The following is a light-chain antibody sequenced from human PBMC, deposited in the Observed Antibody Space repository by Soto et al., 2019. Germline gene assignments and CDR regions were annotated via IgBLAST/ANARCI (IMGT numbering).Light chain of an antibody. CDR2: GAS. V-gene: IGKV3-20*01. CDR3: QQYASSPLT. CDR1: QRVGSNY. Sequence: EMVLTQSPGTRSLSSGERATLSCRAGQRVGSNYLAWYQQKPGQAPRLLIYGASSRATGIPDRFGGSGSGTDFTLTISRLEPEDFAVYYCQQYASSPLTFGGGTKVEIK. J-gene: IGKJ4*01.